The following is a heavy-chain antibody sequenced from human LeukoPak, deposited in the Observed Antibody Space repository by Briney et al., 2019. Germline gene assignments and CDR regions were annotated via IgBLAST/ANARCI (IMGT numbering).Heavy chain of an antibody. CDR3: ARVGVLSSSWLLY. CDR2: ISGSGDST. D-gene: IGHD6-13*01. J-gene: IGHJ4*02. V-gene: IGHV3-23*01. CDR1: GFTFRSYG. Sequence: GGTLRLSCAASGFTFRSYGMTWVRQAPGKGLEWVSAISGSGDSTYYADSVKGRFTISRDNAKNSLYLQMNSLRAEDTAVYYCARVGVLSSSWLLYWGQGTLVTVSS.